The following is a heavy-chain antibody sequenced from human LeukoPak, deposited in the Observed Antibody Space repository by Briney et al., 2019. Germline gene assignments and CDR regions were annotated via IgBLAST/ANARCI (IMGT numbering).Heavy chain of an antibody. D-gene: IGHD7-27*01. Sequence: ASVKVSCKASGYTFTDYFIHWVRQAPGQGLEWMGWIGPKRGDTSYSQKFQGWVTVTRDSSISTAYMELSRLRSDDTAVYYCGINRLGKALDSWGQGTMVTVS. CDR2: IGPKRGDT. J-gene: IGHJ3*02. V-gene: IGHV1-2*04. CDR1: GYTFTDYF. CDR3: GINRLGKALDS.